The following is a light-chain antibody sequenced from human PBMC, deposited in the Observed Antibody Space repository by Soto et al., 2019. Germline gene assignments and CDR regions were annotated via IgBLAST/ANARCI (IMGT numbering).Light chain of an antibody. J-gene: IGLJ2*01. CDR2: DVS. CDR1: SSDVGGYNY. CDR3: SSYTISSTLV. Sequence: QSALTQPASVSGSPGQSITISCTGTSSDVGGYNYVSWYQHHPGKAPKVMIYDVSNRPSRVSNRFSGSKSGNTASLTISGLQAEDEADYYCSSYTISSTLVFGGGTKVTVL. V-gene: IGLV2-14*03.